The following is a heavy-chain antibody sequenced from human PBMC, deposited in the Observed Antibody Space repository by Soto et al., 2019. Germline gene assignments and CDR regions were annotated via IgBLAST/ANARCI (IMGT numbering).Heavy chain of an antibody. J-gene: IGHJ4*02. V-gene: IGHV6-1*01. CDR2: TYYRSKWFN. Sequence: PSQTLSLTCSISGGIVSSNSAGWNWIRQSPSRGLEWLGRTYYRSKWFNDYAVSVNSRIIINPDTSKNQFSLQLNSVTPDDTAVYYCARVEEYSGSPFDFWGQGTLVTVYS. CDR1: GGIVSSNSAG. CDR3: ARVEEYSGSPFDF. D-gene: IGHD1-26*01.